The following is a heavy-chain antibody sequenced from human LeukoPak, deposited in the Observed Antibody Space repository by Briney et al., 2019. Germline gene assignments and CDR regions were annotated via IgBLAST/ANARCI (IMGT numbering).Heavy chain of an antibody. V-gene: IGHV3-23*01. CDR1: GFTFSSYA. D-gene: IGHD3-16*01. CDR3: AKVSHWGSYEDY. Sequence: GGSLRLSCAASGFTFSSYAMNWVRQVPGKGLEWVSGMSGSGGNTYYADSVKGRFTISRDNSKNTLYLQMNSLRAEDTAVYYCAKVSHWGSYEDYWGQGTLVTVSS. CDR2: MSGSGGNT. J-gene: IGHJ4*02.